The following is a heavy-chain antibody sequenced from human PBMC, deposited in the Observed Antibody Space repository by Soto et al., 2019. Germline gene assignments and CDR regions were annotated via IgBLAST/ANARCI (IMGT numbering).Heavy chain of an antibody. D-gene: IGHD2-2*01. J-gene: IGHJ6*02. CDR2: ISSSSSYI. V-gene: IGHV3-21*01. CDR3: ARGSVVVVTASLGYYGMDV. CDR1: GFTFSSYS. Sequence: GGSLRLSCAASGFTFSSYSMNWVRQAPGKGLEWVSSISSSSSYIYYADSVKGRSTIFRDNAKNSLYLQMNSLRAEDTAVYYRARGSVVVVTASLGYYGMDVWGQGTTVTVSS.